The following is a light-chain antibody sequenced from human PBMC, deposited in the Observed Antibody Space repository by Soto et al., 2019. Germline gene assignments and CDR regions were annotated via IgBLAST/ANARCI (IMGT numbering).Light chain of an antibody. CDR3: QQYNNWPPIT. Sequence: EIVMTQSPATLSVSPWERVTLSCRASQSVNNKVAWYQQKPGQAPRLLIFGASTRATGIPARFSGSGSVTEITLTISSLQSEDFAVYYCQQYNNWPPITFGQGTRLEIK. V-gene: IGKV3-15*01. CDR1: QSVNNK. J-gene: IGKJ5*01. CDR2: GAS.